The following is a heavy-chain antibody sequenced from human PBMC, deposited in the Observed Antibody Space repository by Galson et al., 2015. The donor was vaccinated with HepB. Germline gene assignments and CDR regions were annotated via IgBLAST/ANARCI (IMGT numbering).Heavy chain of an antibody. J-gene: IGHJ4*02. CDR3: ARDGDSSGYYPTNFDY. D-gene: IGHD3-22*01. Sequence: ASGYTFTSYAMHWVRQAPGQRLEWMGWINAGNGNTKYSQKFQGRVTITRDTSASTAYMELSSLRSEDTAVYYCARDGDSSGYYPTNFDYWGQGTLVTVSS. V-gene: IGHV1-3*01. CDR2: INAGNGNT. CDR1: GYTFTSYA.